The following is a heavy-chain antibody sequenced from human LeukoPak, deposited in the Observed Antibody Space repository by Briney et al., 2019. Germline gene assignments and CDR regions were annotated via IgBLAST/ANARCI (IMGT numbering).Heavy chain of an antibody. V-gene: IGHV4-59*08. D-gene: IGHD3-22*01. CDR1: GGSISSYY. J-gene: IGHJ4*02. CDR3: ARRRGGHYYGSSGAFDY. Sequence: SETLSLTCTVSGGSISSYYWSWIRQPPGKGLEWIGYIYYSGSTNYNPSLKSRVTISVDTSKNQFSLKLSSVTAADTAVYYCARRRGGHYYGSSGAFDYWGQGTLVTVSS. CDR2: IYYSGST.